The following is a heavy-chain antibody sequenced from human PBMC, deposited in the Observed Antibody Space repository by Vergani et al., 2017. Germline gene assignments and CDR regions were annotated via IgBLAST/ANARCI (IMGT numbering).Heavy chain of an antibody. V-gene: IGHV3-73*02. CDR3: TTTDIVVVPGGSTLDD. CDR2: IRSKANSYAT. J-gene: IGHJ4*02. D-gene: IGHD2-2*01. Sequence: EVQLVESGGGLVQPGGSLKLSCAASGFTFSGSAMHWVRQASGKGLEWVGRIRSKANSYATAYAASVKGRFTISRDDSKNTAYLQMNSLKTEDTAVYYCTTTDIVVVPGGSTLDDWGQGTLVTVSS. CDR1: GFTFSGSA.